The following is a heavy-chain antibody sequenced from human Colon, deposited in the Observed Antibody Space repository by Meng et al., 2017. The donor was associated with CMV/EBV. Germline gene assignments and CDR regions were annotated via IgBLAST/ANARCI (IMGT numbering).Heavy chain of an antibody. Sequence: ASGFTFSSQSRSWVRKAPGKGLEWVSAISGTGSRTTYADSARGRFTISRDNSKNTLYLQMNSLSAGDTAIYYCAKDRVDDAYYFDYWGQGTLVTVSS. J-gene: IGHJ4*02. CDR3: AKDRVDDAYYFDY. CDR2: ISGTGSRT. V-gene: IGHV3-23*01. CDR1: GFTFSSQS. D-gene: IGHD2-15*01.